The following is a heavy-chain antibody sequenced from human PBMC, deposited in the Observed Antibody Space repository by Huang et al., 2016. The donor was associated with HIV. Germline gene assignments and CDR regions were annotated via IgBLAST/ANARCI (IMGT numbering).Heavy chain of an antibody. CDR3: ARHREGPVAYYSGWGSHLNYMDV. Sequence: QLLLQESGPGLVKPSEALALTCAVSGGSIRSSDYHWGWIRQPPGKGLGWIGSSYYKGSTHYSPSLKSRVTIAVDTSKNLFFLNLTSMTAADTAVYYCARHREGPVAYYSGWGSHLNYMDVWGRGRTVVVSS. CDR1: GGSIRSSDYH. CDR2: SYYKGST. V-gene: IGHV4-39*01. J-gene: IGHJ6*03. D-gene: IGHD3-10*01.